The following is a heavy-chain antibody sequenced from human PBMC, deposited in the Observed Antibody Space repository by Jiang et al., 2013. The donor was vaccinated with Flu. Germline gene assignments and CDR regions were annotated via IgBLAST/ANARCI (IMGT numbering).Heavy chain of an antibody. CDR2: IYWNDDK. J-gene: IGHJ3*02. Sequence: LEWLALIYWNDDKRYSPSLKSRLTITKDTSKNQVVLTMTNMDPVDTATYYCAHSGLYGIVVPIGAFDIWGQGTMVTISS. D-gene: IGHD3-22*01. CDR3: AHSGLYGIVVPIGAFDI. V-gene: IGHV2-5*01.